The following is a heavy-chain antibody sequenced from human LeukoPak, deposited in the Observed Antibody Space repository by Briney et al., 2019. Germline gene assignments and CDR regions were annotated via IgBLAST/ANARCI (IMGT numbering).Heavy chain of an antibody. CDR2: IYYSGST. CDR1: GDSISNNY. Sequence: PSETLPLTCTVSGDSISNNYWSWIRQPPGKGLEWIGYIYYSGSTNYNPSLKSRVTISVDTSKNQFSLKLSSVTAADTAVYYCARHKGDTAMVSFDYWGQGTLVTVSS. J-gene: IGHJ4*02. CDR3: ARHKGDTAMVSFDY. V-gene: IGHV4-59*08. D-gene: IGHD5-18*01.